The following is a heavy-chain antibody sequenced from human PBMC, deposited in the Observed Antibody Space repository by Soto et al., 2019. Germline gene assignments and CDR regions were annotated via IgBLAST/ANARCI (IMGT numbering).Heavy chain of an antibody. Sequence: SETLSLTCSVSGGSINTFYWSWVRQPAGKGLEWIGRIFSSGSTSFNPSLESRVAMSVDTSKNHFSLNLSSVTAADMAVYYCAREGSYSAYNFAHGIQLWSFDFWGQGALVTVSS. CDR2: IFSSGST. CDR1: GGSINTFY. D-gene: IGHD5-12*01. CDR3: AREGSYSAYNFAHGIQLWSFDF. V-gene: IGHV4-4*07. J-gene: IGHJ4*02.